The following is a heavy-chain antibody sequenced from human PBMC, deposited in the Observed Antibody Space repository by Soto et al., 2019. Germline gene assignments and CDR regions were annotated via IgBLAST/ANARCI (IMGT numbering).Heavy chain of an antibody. D-gene: IGHD2-15*01. Sequence: SETLSLTCTVSGGSINSNNYYWAWIRQPPGKGLAWIASIYYDGSTYYDTSLKSRVTISRDTSKNQFSLRLTSMTAADTAVYYCAKVVVAATRHSDFDSWGQGTLVTVSS. CDR3: AKVVVAATRHSDFDS. J-gene: IGHJ4*02. CDR2: IYYDGST. V-gene: IGHV4-39*02. CDR1: GGSINSNNYY.